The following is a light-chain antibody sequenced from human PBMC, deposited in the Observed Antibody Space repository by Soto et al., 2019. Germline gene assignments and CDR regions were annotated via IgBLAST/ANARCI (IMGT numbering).Light chain of an antibody. Sequence: QSVLTQPASVSGSPGQSITISRTGTSSDVGGYNRVSWYQQHPDKAPKLIIYEVTNRPSGISNRFSGSKSGDTASLTISGLQAEDEADYYCYSYRSGSAHVFGTGTKVTVL. CDR1: SSDVGGYNR. CDR3: YSYRSGSAHV. V-gene: IGLV2-14*01. CDR2: EVT. J-gene: IGLJ1*01.